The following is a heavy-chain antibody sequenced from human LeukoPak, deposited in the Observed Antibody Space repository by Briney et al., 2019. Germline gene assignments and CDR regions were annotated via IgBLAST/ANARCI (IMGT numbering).Heavy chain of an antibody. CDR1: GGSISSSNW. CDR2: IYHSGST. V-gene: IGHV4-4*02. Sequence: PSETLSLTCAVSGGSISSSNWWSWVRQPPGKGLEWIGEIYHSGSTNYNPSLKSRVTISVDKSKNQFSLKLSSVTAADTAVYYCARGTYYYGSGSYLAYWGQGSLVAVSS. CDR3: ARGTYYYGSGSYLAY. J-gene: IGHJ4*02. D-gene: IGHD3-10*01.